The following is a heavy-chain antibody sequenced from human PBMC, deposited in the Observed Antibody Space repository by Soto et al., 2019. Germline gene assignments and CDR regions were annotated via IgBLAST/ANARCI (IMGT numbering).Heavy chain of an antibody. CDR1: GGTFSSYA. J-gene: IGHJ4*02. Sequence: QVQLVQSGAEVKKPGSSVKVSCKASGGTFSSYAISWVRQAPGQGLEWMGGIIPIFGTANYAQKFQGRVTITADESTSTAYMELSSLRSEDTAVYYCARDGGGDYDSSVYYLDYWGQGTLVTVSS. D-gene: IGHD3-22*01. CDR3: ARDGGGDYDSSVYYLDY. V-gene: IGHV1-69*12. CDR2: IIPIFGTA.